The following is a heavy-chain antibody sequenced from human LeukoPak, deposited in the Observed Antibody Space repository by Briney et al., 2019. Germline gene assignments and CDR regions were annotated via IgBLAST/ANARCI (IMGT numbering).Heavy chain of an antibody. J-gene: IGHJ4*02. D-gene: IGHD1-7*01. V-gene: IGHV3-53*01. CDR3: AKRYNWNYEDY. CDR1: GFTVSDNY. Sequence: PGGSLRLSCAASGFTVSDNYMTWVRQAPGRGLEWVSIIYTGGTTHYADSVKGRFTISRDNSKNTLYLQMNSLRAEDTAVYYCAKRYNWNYEDYWGQGTLVTVS. CDR2: IYTGGTT.